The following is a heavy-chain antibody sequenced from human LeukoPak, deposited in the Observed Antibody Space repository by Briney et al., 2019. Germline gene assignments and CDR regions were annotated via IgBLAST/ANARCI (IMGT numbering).Heavy chain of an antibody. CDR3: AKDLQWLDKTYFDY. Sequence: PGGSLRLSCAASGFTFSSYAMSWVRQAPGKGLGWVSAISGSGGSTYYADSVKGRFTISRDNSKNTLYLQMNSLRAEDTAVYYCAKDLQWLDKTYFDYWGQGTLVTVSS. V-gene: IGHV3-23*01. D-gene: IGHD6-19*01. CDR1: GFTFSSYA. CDR2: ISGSGGST. J-gene: IGHJ4*02.